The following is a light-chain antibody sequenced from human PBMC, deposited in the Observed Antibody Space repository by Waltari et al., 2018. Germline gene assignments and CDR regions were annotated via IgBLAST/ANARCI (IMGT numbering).Light chain of an antibody. CDR3: QQYNSYRT. CDR2: KAS. CDR1: QCISSW. J-gene: IGKJ1*01. V-gene: IGKV1-5*03. Sequence: DIQMTQSPSTLSASVGDRVTITCRASQCISSWLAWYQQKPGKAPKLLIYKASSLESGVPSRFSSSGSGTEFALTISSLQPDDFATYYCQQYNSYRTFGQGTKVEIK.